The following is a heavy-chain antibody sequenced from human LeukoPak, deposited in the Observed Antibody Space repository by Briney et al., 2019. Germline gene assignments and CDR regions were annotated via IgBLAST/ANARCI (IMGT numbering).Heavy chain of an antibody. V-gene: IGHV4-4*07. CDR2: IYISGSGST. D-gene: IGHD6-19*01. Sequence: SETLSLTCTVSGGSISSYYWSWIRQPAGKGLEWIGRIYISGSGSTNYNPSLKSRVTMSVDTSKNQFSLKLSSVTAADTAVYYCARVGYSSGWYGYFDYWGQGTLVTVSS. J-gene: IGHJ4*02. CDR3: ARVGYSSGWYGYFDY. CDR1: GGSISSYY.